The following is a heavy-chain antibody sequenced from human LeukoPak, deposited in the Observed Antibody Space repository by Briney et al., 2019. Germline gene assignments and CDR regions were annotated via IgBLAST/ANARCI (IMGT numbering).Heavy chain of an antibody. V-gene: IGHV3-64*01. CDR2: IDSSGGST. CDR1: GFTFSNSI. CDR3: AREGHSSGRGGNFDI. Sequence: GALRLSCAASGFTFSNSIMHWVRQGPGKGLEYVSGIDSSGGSTYYANSLKDRFTISRDNSKNTLYLQMGSLRVEDMAVYYCAREGHSSGRGGNFDIWGQGTMVTVSP. J-gene: IGHJ3*02. D-gene: IGHD6-19*01.